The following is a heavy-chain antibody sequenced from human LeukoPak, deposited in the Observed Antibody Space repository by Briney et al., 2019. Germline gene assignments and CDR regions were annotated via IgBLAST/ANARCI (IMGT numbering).Heavy chain of an antibody. V-gene: IGHV3-66*04. CDR2: IYSVGST. CDR1: GFTVSSNY. CDR3: ASQAVAGTLSYFDY. D-gene: IGHD6-19*01. J-gene: IGHJ4*02. Sequence: GGSLRLSCAASGFTVSSNYMSWVRQAPGKGLEWVSVIYSVGSTYYADSVKGRFTISRDNSKNTLYLQMNSLRAEDTAVYYCASQAVAGTLSYFDYWGQGTLVTVSS.